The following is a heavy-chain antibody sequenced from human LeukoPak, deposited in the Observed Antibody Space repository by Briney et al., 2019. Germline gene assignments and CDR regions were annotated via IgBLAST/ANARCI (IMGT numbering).Heavy chain of an antibody. V-gene: IGHV1-46*01. CDR2: INPGGGST. CDR1: GYTFTNYY. D-gene: IGHD4-23*01. J-gene: IGHJ6*02. CDR3: ARADYGGNSDYYYYGLDV. Sequence: ASVTVSCTASGYTFTNYYMHWVRQAPGQGLEWMGIINPGGGSTSYTQMFQGRVTMTRDTSTSTVYMELSGLRSEDTAVYYCARADYGGNSDYYYYGLDVWGQGTTVTVSS.